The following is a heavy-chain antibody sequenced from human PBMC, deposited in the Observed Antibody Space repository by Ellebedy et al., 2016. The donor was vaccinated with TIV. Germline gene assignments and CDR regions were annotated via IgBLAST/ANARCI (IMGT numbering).Heavy chain of an antibody. CDR3: ARDLGPWRDYYYYGMDV. V-gene: IGHV3-21*01. CDR1: GFTFSSYS. J-gene: IGHJ6*02. CDR2: ISSSSSYI. Sequence: GGSLRLSXAASGFTFSSYSMNWDRQAPGKGLEWVSSISSSSSYIYYADSVKGRFTISRDNAKNSLYLQMNSLRAEDTAVYYCARDLGPWRDYYYYGMDVWGQGTTVTVSS. D-gene: IGHD3-16*01.